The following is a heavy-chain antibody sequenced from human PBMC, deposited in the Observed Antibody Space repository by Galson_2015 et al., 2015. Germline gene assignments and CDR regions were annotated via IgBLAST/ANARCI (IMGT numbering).Heavy chain of an antibody. Sequence: SLRLSCAASGFTFDDYAMHWVRQAPGKGLEWVSGISWNSDNIGYADSVKGRFTISRDNAKNSLYLQMNSLRAEDTALYYCAKSTYSVVILQLMEYWGQGTLVTVSS. J-gene: IGHJ4*02. CDR2: ISWNSDNI. CDR1: GFTFDDYA. V-gene: IGHV3-9*01. D-gene: IGHD3-16*02. CDR3: AKSTYSVVILQLMEY.